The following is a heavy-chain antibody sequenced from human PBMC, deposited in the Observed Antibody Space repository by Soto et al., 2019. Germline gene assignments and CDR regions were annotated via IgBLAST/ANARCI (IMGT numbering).Heavy chain of an antibody. CDR2: IIPIFGTA. J-gene: IGHJ6*02. V-gene: IGHV1-69*06. D-gene: IGHD3-9*01. CDR3: ARSNYDILTGYYNYYYYYGMDV. Sequence: SVKVSCKASGGTFSSYAISWVRHAPGQGLEWMGGIIPIFGTANYAQKFQGRVTITADKSTSTAYMELSSLRSEDTAVYYCARSNYDILTGYYNYYYYYGMDVWGQGTTVTVSS. CDR1: GGTFSSYA.